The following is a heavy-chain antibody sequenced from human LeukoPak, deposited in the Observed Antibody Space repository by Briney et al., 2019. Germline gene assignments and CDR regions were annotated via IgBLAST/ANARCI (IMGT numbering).Heavy chain of an antibody. CDR3: AKEKQRGDNYYMGV. D-gene: IGHD1/OR15-1a*01. V-gene: IGHV3-30*02. J-gene: IGHJ6*03. CDR2: IRYDGTNK. CDR1: GFTFNSYG. Sequence: GGSLRLSCAASGFTFNSYGIHWVRQAPGKGLEWVAFIRYDGTNKYYADSVKGRFTISRDNSKNTLYLQMNSLRAEDTAVYYCAKEKQRGDNYYMGVWGKGTTVTISS.